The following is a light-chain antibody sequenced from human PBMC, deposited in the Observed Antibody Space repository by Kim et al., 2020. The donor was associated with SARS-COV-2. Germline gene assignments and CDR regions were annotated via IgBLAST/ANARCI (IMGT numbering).Light chain of an antibody. CDR3: QQYGSSLRT. V-gene: IGKV3-20*01. CDR2: DAS. Sequence: LSPGERATLSCRASQSVSSYLAWYQQKPGQAPRLLIYDASNRATGIPARFSGSGSGTDFTLTISRLEPEDFAVYYCQQYGSSLRTFGQGTKVDIK. CDR1: QSVSSY. J-gene: IGKJ1*01.